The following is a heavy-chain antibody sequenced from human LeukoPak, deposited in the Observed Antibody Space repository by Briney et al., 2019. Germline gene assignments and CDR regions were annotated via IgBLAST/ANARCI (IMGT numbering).Heavy chain of an antibody. V-gene: IGHV1-8*02. CDR1: GYTFTNFG. CDR3: ARGSLGGYSSSWYGGNWFDP. J-gene: IGHJ5*02. CDR2: MNPNSGNT. D-gene: IGHD6-13*01. Sequence: ASVKVSCTASGYTFTNFGINWVRQATGQGLEWMGWMNPNSGNTGYAQKFQGRVTMTRNTSISTAYMELSSLRSEDTAVYYCARGSLGGYSSSWYGGNWFDPWGQGTLVTVSS.